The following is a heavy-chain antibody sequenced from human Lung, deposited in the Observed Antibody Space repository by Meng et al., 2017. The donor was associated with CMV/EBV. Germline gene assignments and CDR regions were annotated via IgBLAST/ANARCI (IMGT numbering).Heavy chain of an antibody. CDR2: ISGSGGST. CDR3: AKDRPMYYDFWSGLDY. J-gene: IGHJ4*02. V-gene: IGHV3-23*01. D-gene: IGHD3-3*01. CDR1: GFTFSSYA. Sequence: GESXKISXAASGFTFSSYAMSWVRQAPGKGLEWVSAISGSGGSTYYADSVKGRFTISRDNSKNTLYLQMNSLRAEDTAVYYCAKDRPMYYDFWSGLDYWGQGXLVTVSS.